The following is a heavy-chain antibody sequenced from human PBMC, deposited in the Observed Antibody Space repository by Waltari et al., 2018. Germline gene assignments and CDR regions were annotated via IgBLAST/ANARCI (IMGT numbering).Heavy chain of an antibody. J-gene: IGHJ4*02. CDR2: IWYDGSDK. CDR3: ARGGAKEALGDFL. V-gene: IGHV3-33*01. CDR1: GFTFSSYG. D-gene: IGHD3-10*01. Sequence: QVQLVESGGGVVQPGRSLRLSCAASGFTFSSYGMHWVRQAPGKGREGWRIIWYDGSDKDYADSVKGRCTISRDNSKNTLDLQMNSLRAEDTAVYYCARGGAKEALGDFLWGQGTLVTVSS.